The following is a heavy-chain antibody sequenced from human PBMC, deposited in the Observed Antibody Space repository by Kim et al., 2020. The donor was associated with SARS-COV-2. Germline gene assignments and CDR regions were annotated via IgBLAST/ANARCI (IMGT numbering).Heavy chain of an antibody. CDR2: INHSGST. V-gene: IGHV4-34*01. CDR1: GGSFSGYY. J-gene: IGHJ6*02. Sequence: SETLSLTCAVYGGSFSGYYWSWIRQPPGKGLEWIGEINHSGSTNYNPSLKSRVTISVDTSKNQFSLKLSSVTAADTAVYYCARRGIVVVPAALVYYYYYGMDVWGQGTTVTVSS. CDR3: ARRGIVVVPAALVYYYYYGMDV. D-gene: IGHD2-2*01.